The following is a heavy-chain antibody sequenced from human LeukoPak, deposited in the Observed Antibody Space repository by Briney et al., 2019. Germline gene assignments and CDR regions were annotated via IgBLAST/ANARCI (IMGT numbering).Heavy chain of an antibody. CDR2: INHSGST. V-gene: IGHV4-34*01. D-gene: IGHD3-16*02. CDR1: GGSFSGYY. J-gene: IGHJ4*02. CDR3: ARDRYDYVWGSYRLSLDY. Sequence: SETLSLTCAVYGGSFSGYYWSWIRQPPGKGLEWIGEINHSGSTNYNPSLKSRITISVDTSKNQFSLKLSSVTAADTAVYYCARDRYDYVWGSYRLSLDYWGQGTLVTVSS.